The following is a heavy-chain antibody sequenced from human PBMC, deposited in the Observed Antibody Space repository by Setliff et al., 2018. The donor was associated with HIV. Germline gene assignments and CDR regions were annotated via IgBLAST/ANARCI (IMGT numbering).Heavy chain of an antibody. CDR1: GGTFSSYA. J-gene: IGHJ1*01. Sequence: SVKVSCKASGGTFSSYAMSWVRQAPGQGLEWMGGINPIFGTANYPQKFQGRVTITADVITSTAYMELSNLTSEDRAVYYCAPTRAYPPLEYFQHWGQGTLVTVSS. V-gene: IGHV1-69*13. CDR2: INPIFGTA. CDR3: APTRAYPPLEYFQH.